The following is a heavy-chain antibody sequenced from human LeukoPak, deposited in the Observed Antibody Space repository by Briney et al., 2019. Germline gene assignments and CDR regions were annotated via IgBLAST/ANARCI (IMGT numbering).Heavy chain of an antibody. CDR1: GFIVSSNY. CDR2: IYSGGST. D-gene: IGHD5-12*01. CDR3: ARAERGYSGYDVDY. Sequence: GGSLRHSCVASGFIVSSNYMSWVRQAPAKELEWVSVIYSGGSTYYADSVKGRFTISRDNSKNTLYLQMNSLGAEDTAVYYCARAERGYSGYDVDYWGQGTLVTVSS. J-gene: IGHJ4*02. V-gene: IGHV3-53*01.